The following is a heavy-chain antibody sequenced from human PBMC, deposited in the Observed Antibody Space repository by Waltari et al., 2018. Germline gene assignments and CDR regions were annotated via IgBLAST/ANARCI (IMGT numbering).Heavy chain of an antibody. J-gene: IGHJ6*02. V-gene: IGHV1-18*01. CDR2: ISDYNDYK. CDR1: GYTFSSYG. CDR3: AREGYYHGSGTYAPPAYYGLDV. Sequence: QVQLLQSGPEVKMPGASVKVSCKASGYTFSSYGISWVRQAPGQGLEWMGWISDYNDYKHYAQKLRGRVRMTTDTSTRTAYMELRNLKSDDTAVYYCAREGYYHGSGTYAPPAYYGLDVWGQGTTVTVSS. D-gene: IGHD3-10*01.